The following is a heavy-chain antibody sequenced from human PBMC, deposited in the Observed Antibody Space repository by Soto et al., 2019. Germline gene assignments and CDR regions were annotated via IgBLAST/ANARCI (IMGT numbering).Heavy chain of an antibody. Sequence: GGSLRLSCAASGFTFSSYSMNWVRQAPGKGLEWVSSISSSSSYIYYADSVKGRFTISRDNAKNSLYLQMNSLRAEDTAVYYCATEAAAGTRFDYWGQGTLVTVSS. CDR3: ATEAAAGTRFDY. CDR1: GFTFSSYS. J-gene: IGHJ4*02. CDR2: ISSSSSYI. V-gene: IGHV3-21*01. D-gene: IGHD6-13*01.